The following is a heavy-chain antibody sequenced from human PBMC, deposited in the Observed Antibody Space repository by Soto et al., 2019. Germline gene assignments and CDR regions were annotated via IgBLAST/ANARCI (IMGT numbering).Heavy chain of an antibody. CDR1: GYTFTSYG. V-gene: IGHV1-18*01. CDR3: ARALKRGSGYLASDY. J-gene: IGHJ4*02. Sequence: GASVKVSCKASGYTFTSYGISWVRQAPGQGLEWMGWISAYNGNTNYAQKLQGRVTMTTDTSTSTAYMELRSLRSDDTAVYYCARALKRGSGYLASDYWGQGTLVTVSS. D-gene: IGHD3-22*01. CDR2: ISAYNGNT.